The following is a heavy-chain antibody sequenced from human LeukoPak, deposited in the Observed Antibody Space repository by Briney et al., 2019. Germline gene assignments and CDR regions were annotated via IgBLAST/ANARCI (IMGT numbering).Heavy chain of an antibody. D-gene: IGHD6-13*01. J-gene: IGHJ3*02. CDR1: GGSISSGDYY. V-gene: IGHV4-30-4*01. CDR3: ARIYTSSWHDAFDI. CDR2: IYYSGST. Sequence: PSQTLSLTCTVSGGSISSGDYYWGWIRQPPGKGLEWIGYIYYSGSTYYNPSLKSRLTMSVGTSKNQFSLKLSSVTAADTAGYYCARIYTSSWHDAFDIWGQGTMVTVSS.